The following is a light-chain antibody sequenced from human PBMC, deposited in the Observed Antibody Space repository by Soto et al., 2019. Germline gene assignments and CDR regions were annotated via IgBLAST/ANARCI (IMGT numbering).Light chain of an antibody. CDR2: DVS. CDR1: SSDVGGYNY. J-gene: IGLJ2*01. Sequence: QSALTQPASVSGSPGQSITISCTGTSSDVGGYNYVSWYQQHPGKAPKLMIYDVSNRPSGVSNRFSGSKSGNTASLTISGLQAEDEADYYCSSYTSSSPLFGGGTTVTVL. V-gene: IGLV2-14*01. CDR3: SSYTSSSPL.